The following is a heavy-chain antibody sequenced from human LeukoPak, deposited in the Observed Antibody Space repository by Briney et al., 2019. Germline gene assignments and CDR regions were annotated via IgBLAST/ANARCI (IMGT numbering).Heavy chain of an antibody. CDR2: INPNSGGT. Sequence: AAVKVSCKASGYTFTGYYMHWVRQARGQGREWMGRINPNSGGTNYAQKFQGRVTMTRDTSISTAYMELSRLRSDDTAVYYCARDDWGDYWYFDLWGRGTLVTVSS. CDR3: ARDDWGDYWYFDL. CDR1: GYTFTGYY. J-gene: IGHJ2*01. D-gene: IGHD3-9*01. V-gene: IGHV1-2*06.